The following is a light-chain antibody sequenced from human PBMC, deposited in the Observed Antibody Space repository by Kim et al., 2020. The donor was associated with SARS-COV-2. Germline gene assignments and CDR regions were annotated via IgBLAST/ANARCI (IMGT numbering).Light chain of an antibody. CDR1: NLGSKC. CDR2: YDS. CDR3: QVWDSSSDHRV. J-gene: IGLJ3*02. Sequence: APGNTACITCGGNNLGSKCVHSYQQQPGQAPVLVIYYDSERPSGIPGRFSGSHSGNTAALTISRVEAGDEADYYCQVWDSSSDHRVFGGGTKLTVL. V-gene: IGLV3-21*04.